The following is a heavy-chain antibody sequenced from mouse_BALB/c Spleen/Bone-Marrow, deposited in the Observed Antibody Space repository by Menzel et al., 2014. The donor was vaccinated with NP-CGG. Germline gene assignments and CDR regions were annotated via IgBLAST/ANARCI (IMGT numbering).Heavy chain of an antibody. V-gene: IGHV5-17*02. J-gene: IGHJ4*01. CDR3: ARSGYGDYYAMDY. D-gene: IGHD2-10*02. CDR1: GFTFSSFG. Sequence: EVQLVESGGGLVQPGESRKLSCAASGFTFSSFGIHWVRQAPEKGLEWVAYISSGSSTIYYADTVKGRFTISRDNPKNTLFLQMTSLRSEDTAMYYCARSGYGDYYAMDYWGQGTSVTVSS. CDR2: ISSGSSTI.